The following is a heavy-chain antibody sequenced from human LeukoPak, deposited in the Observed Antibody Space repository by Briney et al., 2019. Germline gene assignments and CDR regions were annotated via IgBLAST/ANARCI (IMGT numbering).Heavy chain of an antibody. CDR1: GFTFSSYA. Sequence: GGSLRLSCAASGFTFSSYAMSWVRQAPGKGLEWVSAISGSGGSTYYADSVKGRFTISRDNSKNTLYLQMNSLRAEDTAVYYCAKDLSSYDSSGYLDYWGQGTLVTVSS. J-gene: IGHJ4*02. CDR2: ISGSGGST. CDR3: AKDLSSYDSSGYLDY. D-gene: IGHD3-22*01. V-gene: IGHV3-23*01.